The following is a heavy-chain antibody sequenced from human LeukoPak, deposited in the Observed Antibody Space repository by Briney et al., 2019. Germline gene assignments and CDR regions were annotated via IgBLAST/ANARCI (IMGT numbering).Heavy chain of an antibody. D-gene: IGHD6-6*01. V-gene: IGHV1-2*02. Sequence: SVKVSCKASGYTFTGYYMHWVRHAPGQGLEWMGCINPNSGGTNYAQKFQGRVTMTRDTSISTAYMELSRLRSDDTAVYYCARGGTKYSSSSSFDYWGQGTLVTVSS. J-gene: IGHJ4*02. CDR3: ARGGTKYSSSSSFDY. CDR1: GYTFTGYY. CDR2: INPNSGGT.